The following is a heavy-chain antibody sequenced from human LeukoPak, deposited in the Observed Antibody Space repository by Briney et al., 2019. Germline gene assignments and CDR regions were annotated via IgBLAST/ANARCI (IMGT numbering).Heavy chain of an antibody. D-gene: IGHD3-22*01. CDR1: GGSISSGGYY. Sequence: KSSETLSLTCTVSGGSISSGGYYWSWIRQHPGRGLEWIGYIYYGGSTYYNPSLKSRVTISVDTSKNQFSLKLSSVTAADTAVYYCARDQLPQPFPYSSGYYYERDSGAFDIWGQGTMVTVSS. CDR2: IYYGGST. J-gene: IGHJ3*02. V-gene: IGHV4-31*03. CDR3: ARDQLPQPFPYSSGYYYERDSGAFDI.